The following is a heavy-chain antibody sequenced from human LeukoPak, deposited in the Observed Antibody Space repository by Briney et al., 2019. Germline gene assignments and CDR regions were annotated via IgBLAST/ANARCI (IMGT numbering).Heavy chain of an antibody. V-gene: IGHV3-53*01. CDR1: GFTVSSNY. J-gene: IGHJ4*02. D-gene: IGHD2-15*01. CDR2: IHSGGST. CDR3: AKMGDIVVVVAANYFDY. Sequence: GGSLRLSCAASGFTVSSNYMNWVRQAPGKGLEWVSVIHSGGSTYYAESVKGRFTISRDNSKNTLYLQMNSLRAEDTAVYYCAKMGDIVVVVAANYFDYWGQGTLVTVSS.